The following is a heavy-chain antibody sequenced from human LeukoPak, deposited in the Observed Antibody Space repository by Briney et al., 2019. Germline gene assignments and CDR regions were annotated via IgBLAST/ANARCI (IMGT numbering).Heavy chain of an antibody. CDR2: VYHSGST. Sequence: PSDTLSLTCTVSGGSISSSSYYWGWNRQPPGKGLEWIGSVYHSGSTTTNPSLRSRATISVDTSKNQISLRLTSVTAADTAMYYCARQDFKDSLRVSAINWFDPWGQGTLVTASS. CDR1: GGSISSSSYY. J-gene: IGHJ5*02. V-gene: IGHV4-39*01. CDR3: ARQDFKDSLRVSAINWFDP. D-gene: IGHD5/OR15-5a*01.